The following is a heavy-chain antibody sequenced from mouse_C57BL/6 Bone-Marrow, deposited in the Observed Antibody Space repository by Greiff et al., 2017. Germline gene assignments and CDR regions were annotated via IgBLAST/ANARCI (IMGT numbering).Heavy chain of an antibody. D-gene: IGHD2-5*01. CDR2: IYPGDGDT. Sequence: VQLQQSGPELVKPGASVKISCKASGYAFSSSWMNWVKQRPGKGLEWIGRIYPGDGDTNYNGKFKGKATLTADKSSSTAYMQLSSLTSEDSAVYFCATYYSNYGFYFDYWGQGTTLTVSS. J-gene: IGHJ2*01. CDR1: GYAFSSSW. CDR3: ATYYSNYGFYFDY. V-gene: IGHV1-82*01.